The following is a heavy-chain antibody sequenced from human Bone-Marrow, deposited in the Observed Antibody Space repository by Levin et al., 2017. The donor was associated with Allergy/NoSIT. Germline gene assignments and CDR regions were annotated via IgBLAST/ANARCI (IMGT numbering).Heavy chain of an antibody. V-gene: IGHV3-9*01. CDR3: AKDMETGPYYYYYYGMDV. CDR2: ISWNSGSI. D-gene: IGHD2-21*02. J-gene: IGHJ6*02. CDR1: GFTFDDYA. Sequence: PGGSLRLSCAASGFTFDDYAMHWVRQAPGKGLEWVSGISWNSGSIGYADSVKGRFTISRDNAKNSLYLQMNSLRAEDTALYYCAKDMETGPYYYYYYGMDVWGQGTTVTVSS.